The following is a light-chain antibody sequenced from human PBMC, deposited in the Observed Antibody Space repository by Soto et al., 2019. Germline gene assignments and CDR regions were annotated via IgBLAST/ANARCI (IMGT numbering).Light chain of an antibody. CDR1: SSDVGAYNY. J-gene: IGLJ1*01. CDR2: EVS. CDR3: TTYAGTYSFIYV. V-gene: IGLV2-8*01. Sequence: SALTEPPSATGSPGQSVTMSCTGTSSDVGAYNYVSWYQQLPGKAPKLIIYEVSKRPSGVPDRFSGSKSGNTASLTVSGLQAEDEADNYCTTYAGTYSFIYVFGTGTKVTVL.